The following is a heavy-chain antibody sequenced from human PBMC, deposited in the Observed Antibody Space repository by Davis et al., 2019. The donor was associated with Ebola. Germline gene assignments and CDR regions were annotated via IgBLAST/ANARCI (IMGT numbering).Heavy chain of an antibody. D-gene: IGHD6-13*01. V-gene: IGHV3-30*07. CDR3: ARDGGIATTGGPFDY. J-gene: IGHJ4*02. Sequence: DSVKGRFTISRDNSKNTLYLQMNSLRAEDTAVYYCARDGGIATTGGPFDYWGQGTLVTVSS.